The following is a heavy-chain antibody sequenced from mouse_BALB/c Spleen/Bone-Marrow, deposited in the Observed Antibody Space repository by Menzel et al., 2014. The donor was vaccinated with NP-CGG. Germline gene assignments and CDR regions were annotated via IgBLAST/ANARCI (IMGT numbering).Heavy chain of an antibody. J-gene: IGHJ4*01. CDR3: VREADPFAMDY. V-gene: IGHV10-3*01. Sequence: EVKLVESGGGLVQPKGSLKLSCAASGFDFKTYSMQWVRQAPGKGLKWVARIRTKSKNYATYYADSAKDRFTISRDDSQSMLYLQMNNLKTEDTAMYYCVREADPFAMDYWGQGTSVTVSS. CDR2: IRTKSKNYAT. CDR1: GFDFKTYS.